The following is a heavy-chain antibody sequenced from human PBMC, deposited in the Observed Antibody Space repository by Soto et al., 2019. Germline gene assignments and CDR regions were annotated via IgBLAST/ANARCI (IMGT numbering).Heavy chain of an antibody. D-gene: IGHD6-13*01. Sequence: QVQLQQWGAGLLKPSETLSLTCAVYGGSFSGYYWSWIRQPPGKGLEWIGEINHSGSTNYNPSLKSRVTISVDTSKNQFSLKLSSVTAADTAVYYCAIGSRASSWAFDYWGQGTLVTVSS. J-gene: IGHJ4*02. CDR2: INHSGST. CDR1: GGSFSGYY. CDR3: AIGSRASSWAFDY. V-gene: IGHV4-34*01.